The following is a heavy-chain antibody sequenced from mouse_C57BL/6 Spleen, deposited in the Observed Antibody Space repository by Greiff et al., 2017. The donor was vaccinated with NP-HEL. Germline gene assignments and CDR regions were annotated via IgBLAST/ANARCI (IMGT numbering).Heavy chain of an antibody. J-gene: IGHJ2*01. D-gene: IGHD1-1*01. V-gene: IGHV1-64*01. CDR1: GYTFTSYW. CDR3: ARSPFTTVVADY. CDR2: IHPNSGST. Sequence: VQLKQPGAELVKPGASVKLSCKASGYTFTSYWMHWVKQRPGQGLEWIGMIHPNSGSTNYNEKFKSKATLTVDKSSSTAYMQLSSLTSEDSAVYYCARSPFTTVVADYWGQGTTLTVSS.